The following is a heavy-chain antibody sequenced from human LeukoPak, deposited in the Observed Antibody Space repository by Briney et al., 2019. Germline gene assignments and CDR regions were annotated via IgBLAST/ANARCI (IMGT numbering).Heavy chain of an antibody. CDR1: GFTFSSYV. CDR2: ISYDGSNK. V-gene: IGHV3-30*03. CDR3: ARGVVIMSYCYYMDV. Sequence: GGSLRLSCAASGFTFSSYVMSWVRQAPGKGLEWVAVISYDGSNKYYAGSVKGRFTISRDNSKNTLYLQMNSLRAEDTAVYYCARGVVIMSYCYYMDVWGKGTTVTVSS. J-gene: IGHJ6*03. D-gene: IGHD3-3*01.